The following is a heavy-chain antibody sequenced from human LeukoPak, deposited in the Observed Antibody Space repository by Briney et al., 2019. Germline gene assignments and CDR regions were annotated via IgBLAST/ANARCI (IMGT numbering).Heavy chain of an antibody. J-gene: IGHJ4*02. V-gene: IGHV4-39*01. CDR1: GGSISSSSYY. D-gene: IGHD3-10*01. Sequence: SQTLSLTCTASGGSISSSSYYWGWIRQPPGKGLEWIGSIYYSGSTYYNPSLKSRVSISVDTSKNQFSLKLSSVTAADTTVYYCAGSYYFDYWGKGTLVTVSS. CDR3: AGSYYFDY. CDR2: IYYSGST.